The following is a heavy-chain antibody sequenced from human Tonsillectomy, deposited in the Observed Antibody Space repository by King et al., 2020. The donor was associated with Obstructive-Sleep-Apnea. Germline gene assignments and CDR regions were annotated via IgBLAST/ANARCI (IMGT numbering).Heavy chain of an antibody. V-gene: IGHV4-34*01. Sequence: VQLQQWGAGLLKPSETLSLTCAVYGGSFSGYYWSWIRQPPGKGLEWMGEINHSGSTNYNPSPKSRVTISVDTSKNQFSLKLSSVTAADTAVYYCAGRKLSRAFDIWGQGTMVTVSS. J-gene: IGHJ3*02. D-gene: IGHD5-18*01. CDR1: GGSFSGYY. CDR2: INHSGST. CDR3: AGRKLSRAFDI.